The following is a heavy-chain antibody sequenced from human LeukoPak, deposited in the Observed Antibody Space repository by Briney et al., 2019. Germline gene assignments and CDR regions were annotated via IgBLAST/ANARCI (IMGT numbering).Heavy chain of an antibody. CDR2: INPNSGGT. J-gene: IGHJ4*02. V-gene: IGHV1-2*02. D-gene: IGHD2-15*01. CDR3: ARERTLTSCYDY. CDR1: GYTFTSYY. Sequence: ASVKVSCKASGYTFTSYYMHWVRQAPGQGLEWMGIINPNSGGTNYAQKFQGRVTMTRDTSISTAYMELSRLRSDDTAVYYCARERTLTSCYDYWGQGTLVTVSS.